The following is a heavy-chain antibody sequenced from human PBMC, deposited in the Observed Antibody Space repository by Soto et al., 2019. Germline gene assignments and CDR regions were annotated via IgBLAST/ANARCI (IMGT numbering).Heavy chain of an antibody. D-gene: IGHD1-26*01. CDR2: ISGSGGST. V-gene: IGHV3-23*01. CDR3: AKDGGPEWELLHHYYYYYGMDV. Sequence: GGSLRLSCAASGFTFSSYAMSWVRQAPGKGLEWVSAISGSGGSTYYADSVKGRFTISRDNSKNTLYLQMNSLRAEDTAVYYCAKDGGPEWELLHHYYYYYGMDVWGQGTTVTVSS. CDR1: GFTFSSYA. J-gene: IGHJ6*02.